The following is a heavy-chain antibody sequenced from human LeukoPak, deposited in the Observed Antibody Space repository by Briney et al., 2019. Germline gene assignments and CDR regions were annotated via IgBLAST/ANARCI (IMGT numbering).Heavy chain of an antibody. Sequence: GGSLRLSCAASGFTFKTYGMHWVRQAPGKGLDWVAFIEKDGSNKYYADSVKGRFTVSRDNSKNRLYLQMNSLRPEETAVYYCARASGSGSIEQYYYYMDVWGKGTTVTISS. D-gene: IGHD3-10*01. J-gene: IGHJ6*03. CDR1: GFTFKTYG. CDR3: ARASGSGSIEQYYYYMDV. CDR2: IEKDGSNK. V-gene: IGHV3-30*02.